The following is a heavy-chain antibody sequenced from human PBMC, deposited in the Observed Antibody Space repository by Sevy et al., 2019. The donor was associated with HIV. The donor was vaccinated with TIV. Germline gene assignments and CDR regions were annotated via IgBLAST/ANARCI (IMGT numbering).Heavy chain of an antibody. Sequence: GGSLRLSCAASGFTVNSNYMTWVRQAPGKGLEGVSVIHSDDTTYHADSVKDRFSISRDNFKNTLYLHMSSLRAEDTAVYYCARGKSGYVYALNYWGQGTLVTVSS. CDR2: IHSDDTT. CDR3: ARGKSGYVYALNY. CDR1: GFTVNSNY. V-gene: IGHV3-66*01. J-gene: IGHJ4*02. D-gene: IGHD5-18*01.